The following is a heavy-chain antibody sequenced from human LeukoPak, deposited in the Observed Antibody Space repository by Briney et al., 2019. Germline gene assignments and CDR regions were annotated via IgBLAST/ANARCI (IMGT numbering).Heavy chain of an antibody. Sequence: GASVKVSCKASGGTFSSYAISWVRQAPGQGLEWMGRIIPILGIANYAQKFQGRVTITADKSTSTAYMELSSLRSEDTAVYYCASHPELYDILTGYNYYFDYWGQGTLVTVSS. J-gene: IGHJ4*02. CDR3: ASHPELYDILTGYNYYFDY. CDR2: IIPILGIA. D-gene: IGHD3-9*01. CDR1: GGTFSSYA. V-gene: IGHV1-69*04.